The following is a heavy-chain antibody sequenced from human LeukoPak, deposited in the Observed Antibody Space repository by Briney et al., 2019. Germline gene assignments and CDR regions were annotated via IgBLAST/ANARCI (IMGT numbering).Heavy chain of an antibody. CDR1: GYSFTSYW. V-gene: IGHV5-10-1*01. J-gene: IGHJ5*02. CDR2: IDPSDSYT. Sequence: GESLKISCKGSGYSFTSYWISWVGQMPGKGLEWMGRIDPSDSYTNYSPSFQGHVTISADKSISTAYLQWTSLKASDTAMYYCARHKTAVARDRNFDPWGQGTLVTVSS. CDR3: ARHKTAVARDRNFDP. D-gene: IGHD6-19*01.